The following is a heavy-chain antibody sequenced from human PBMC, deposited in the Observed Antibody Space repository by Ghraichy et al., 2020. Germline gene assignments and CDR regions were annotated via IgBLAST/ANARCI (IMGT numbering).Heavy chain of an antibody. CDR1: GGSISSSSYY. CDR2: IYYSEST. D-gene: IGHD2-21*01. CDR3: ARESREAYCGGDCYSPGGRDAFDI. J-gene: IGHJ3*02. V-gene: IGHV4-39*07. Sequence: SETLSLTCTVSGGSISSSSYYWGWIRQPPGKGLEWIGSIYYSESTYYNPSLKSRVTISVDTSKNQFSLKLSSVTAADTAVYYCARESREAYCGGDCYSPGGRDAFDIWGQGTMVTVSS.